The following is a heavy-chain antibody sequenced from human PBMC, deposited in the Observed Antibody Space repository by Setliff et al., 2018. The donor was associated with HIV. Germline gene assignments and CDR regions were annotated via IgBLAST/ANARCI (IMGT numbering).Heavy chain of an antibody. CDR1: GGSISSYY. D-gene: IGHD3-3*01. CDR2: IYYSGST. CDR3: ARCYYNFWSGYPLDYMDV. Sequence: SETLSLTCTVSGGSISSYYWSWIRQPPGKGLERIGYIYYSGSTNYNPSLKSRVTISVDTSKNQFSLKLSSVTAADTAVYYCARCYYNFWSGYPLDYMDVWGKGTTVTVSS. V-gene: IGHV4-59*01. J-gene: IGHJ6*03.